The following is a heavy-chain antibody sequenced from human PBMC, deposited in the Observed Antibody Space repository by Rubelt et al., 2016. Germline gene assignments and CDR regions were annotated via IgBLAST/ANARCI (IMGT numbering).Heavy chain of an antibody. CDR3: ARRRRYSGSSYWYFDL. CDR2: INHSGST. Sequence: QVQLQQWGAGLLKPSETLSLTCAVYGGSFSGYYWSWIRQPPGKGLEWIGEINHSGSTNYNPSLKSRVTITVAPSRNQLSRKLSSVTTADTAVYYWARRRRYSGSSYWYFDLWGRGTLVTVSS. V-gene: IGHV4-34*01. J-gene: IGHJ2*01. CDR1: GGSFSGYY. D-gene: IGHD1-26*01.